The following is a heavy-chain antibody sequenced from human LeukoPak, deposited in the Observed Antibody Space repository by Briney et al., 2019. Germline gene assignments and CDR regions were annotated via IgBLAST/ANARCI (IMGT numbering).Heavy chain of an antibody. CDR2: MKPKSGHT. CDR3: ARGYTAMVIYYFDY. Sequence: ASMKVSCKASGYTFSNYDINWVRQTTGQGLEWMGWMKPKSGHTGYAQKFQGRVTMTWNTSINTAYMELSRLRSGDTAVYYCARGYTAMVIYYFDYWGQGTLVTVSS. J-gene: IGHJ4*02. CDR1: GYTFSNYD. V-gene: IGHV1-8*01. D-gene: IGHD5-18*01.